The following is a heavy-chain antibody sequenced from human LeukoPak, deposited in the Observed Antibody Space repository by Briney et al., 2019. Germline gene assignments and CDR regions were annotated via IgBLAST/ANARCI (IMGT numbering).Heavy chain of an antibody. Sequence: GGSLRLSCAASGFTFSGSAMHWVRQASGKGLEWVGRIRSKANNYATAYAASVKGRFTISRDDSKNTAYLQMNSLKTEDTAVYYCTSQRGGSSGYWGQGTLVTVSS. J-gene: IGHJ4*02. V-gene: IGHV3-73*01. CDR1: GFTFSGSA. D-gene: IGHD6-6*01. CDR3: TSQRGGSSGY. CDR2: IRSKANNYAT.